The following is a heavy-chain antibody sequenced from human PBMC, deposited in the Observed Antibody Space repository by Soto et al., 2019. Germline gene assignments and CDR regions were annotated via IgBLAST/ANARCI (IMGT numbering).Heavy chain of an antibody. CDR1: GYTFTSYD. J-gene: IGHJ4*02. D-gene: IGHD6-6*01. Sequence: ASVKVSCKASGYTFTSYDINWVRQATGQGLEWMGWMNPNSGNTVYAQKFQGRVTMTRNTSISTAYMELSSLRSEDTAVYYCARTYSTSSGQFAYWGQGSLVTVSS. CDR3: ARTYSTSSGQFAY. CDR2: MNPNSGNT. V-gene: IGHV1-8*01.